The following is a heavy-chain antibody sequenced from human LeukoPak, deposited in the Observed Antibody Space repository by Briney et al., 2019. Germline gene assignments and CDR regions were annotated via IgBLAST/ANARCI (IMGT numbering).Heavy chain of an antibody. V-gene: IGHV1-69*13. CDR1: GGTFSSHA. Sequence: ASVKVSCKASGGTFSSHAMSWVRQAPGQGLEWMGGIIPIFGTANYAQKFQGRGTITADESTSTAYMELSSLRSEDTAVYYRASAPRYQLLLEAFDIWGQGTMVTVSS. CDR3: ASAPRYQLLLEAFDI. D-gene: IGHD2-2*01. J-gene: IGHJ3*02. CDR2: IIPIFGTA.